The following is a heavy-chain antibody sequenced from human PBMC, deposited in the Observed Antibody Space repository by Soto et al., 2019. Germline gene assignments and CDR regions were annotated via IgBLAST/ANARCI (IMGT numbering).Heavy chain of an antibody. CDR3: ARDHVLLWFGELLSSHYYGMDV. CDR1: GFTFSSYS. D-gene: IGHD3-10*01. CDR2: ISSSSSSTI. V-gene: IGHV3-48*02. Sequence: GSLRLSCAASGFTFSSYSMNWVRQAPGKGLEWVSYISSSSSSTIYYADSVKGRFTISRDNAKNSLYLQMNSLRDEDTAVYYCARDHVLLWFGELLSSHYYGMDVWGQGTTVTVS. J-gene: IGHJ6*02.